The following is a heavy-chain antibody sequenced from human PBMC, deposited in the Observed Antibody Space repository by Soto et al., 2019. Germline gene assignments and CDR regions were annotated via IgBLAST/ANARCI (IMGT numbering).Heavy chain of an antibody. Sequence: QVQLQESGPGLAKPSETLFLTCTVSGGSISSYYRSWIRQPPGKGLEWIGYIYYSGSTNYNPSLKSRVTISVDASKKQFSLKLSSVTAADTAVYYCARGSAAIMVDWGQGTLVTVSS. CDR1: GGSISSYY. V-gene: IGHV4-59*01. CDR3: ARGSAAIMVD. J-gene: IGHJ4*02. D-gene: IGHD2-2*01. CDR2: IYYSGST.